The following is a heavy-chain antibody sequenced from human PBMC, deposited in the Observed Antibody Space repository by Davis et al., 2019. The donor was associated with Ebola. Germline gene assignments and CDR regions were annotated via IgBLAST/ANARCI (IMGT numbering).Heavy chain of an antibody. J-gene: IGHJ4*02. CDR1: GFTFSGSA. CDR3: TSSVYYYDSSGYRYFDY. V-gene: IGHV3-73*01. Sequence: GESLKIPCAASGFTFSGSAMHWVRQASGKGLEWVGRIRSKANCYATAYAASVKGRFTISRDDSKNTAYLQMNSLKTEDTAVYYCTSSVYYYDSSGYRYFDYWGQGTLVTVSS. D-gene: IGHD3-22*01. CDR2: IRSKANCYAT.